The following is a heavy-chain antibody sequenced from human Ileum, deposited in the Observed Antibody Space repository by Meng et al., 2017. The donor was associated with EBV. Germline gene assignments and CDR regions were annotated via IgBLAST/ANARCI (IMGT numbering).Heavy chain of an antibody. Sequence: QLRLEEAGPGLVQPSETLSLTCTVSGGSIKTDSYWGWIRQPPGKGLEWIGSIFHSGSAYYNPSLKSRVSISVHTSENYFSLNLRSVTAADTAVYYCARAPSTSSTRTFDYWGQGTLVTVSS. D-gene: IGHD5/OR15-5a*01. CDR2: IFHSGSA. CDR1: GGSIKTDSY. CDR3: ARAPSTSSTRTFDY. J-gene: IGHJ4*02. V-gene: IGHV4-38-2*02.